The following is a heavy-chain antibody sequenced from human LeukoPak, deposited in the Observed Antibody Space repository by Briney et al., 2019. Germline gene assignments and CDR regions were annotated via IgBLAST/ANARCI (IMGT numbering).Heavy chain of an antibody. V-gene: IGHV4-4*02. CDR2: IYQSGST. CDR1: GGSISSSNW. Sequence: PSGTLSLTCAVSGGSISSSNWWSWVRQPPGKGLEWIGEIYQSGSTNYNPSLKSRVTISVDKSKNQFSLNLSSVTAADTAVYYCARCGIAAAGRFDPWGQGTLVTVSS. CDR3: ARCGIAAAGRFDP. D-gene: IGHD6-13*01. J-gene: IGHJ5*02.